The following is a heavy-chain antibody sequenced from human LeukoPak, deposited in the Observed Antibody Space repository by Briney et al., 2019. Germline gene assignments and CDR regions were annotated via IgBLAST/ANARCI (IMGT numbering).Heavy chain of an antibody. CDR2: IYYSGST. V-gene: IGHV4-39*01. D-gene: IGHD6-6*01. J-gene: IGHJ4*02. CDR3: ARRGMGSSSSY. CDR1: GGSISSSSDY. Sequence: SETLSLTCTVSGGSISSSSDYWGWIRQPPGKGLEWIGSIYYSGSTYYNPSLKSRVTISVDTSKNQFSLKLSSVTAADTAVYYCARRGMGSSSSYWGQGTLVTVSS.